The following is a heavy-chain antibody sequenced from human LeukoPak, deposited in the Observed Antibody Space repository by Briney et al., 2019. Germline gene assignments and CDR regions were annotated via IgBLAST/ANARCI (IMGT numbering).Heavy chain of an antibody. V-gene: IGHV3-23*01. D-gene: IGHD3-16*02. CDR3: AKRGVVVRVFLVGFHKEAYYFDS. J-gene: IGHJ4*02. CDR2: LSGSAGGT. CDR1: GFTFGTYA. Sequence: PGRSLRLSCTSSGFTFGTYAVSWFRQAPGKGLEWVAGLSGSAGGTNYADSVKGRFTISRDNSKNTLFLQMDRLRAEDTAVYFCAKRGVVVRVFLVGFHKEAYYFDSWGQGAQVTVSS.